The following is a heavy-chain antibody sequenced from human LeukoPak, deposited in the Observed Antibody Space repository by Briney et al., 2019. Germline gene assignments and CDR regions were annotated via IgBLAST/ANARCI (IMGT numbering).Heavy chain of an antibody. CDR2: IIPIFGTA. D-gene: IGHD3-22*01. Sequence: SVMVSCKASGGTFSSYAISWVRQAPGQGLEWMGGIIPIFGTANYAQKFQGRVTITADESTSTAYMELSSLRSEDTAVYYCASFHYYDSSGYYSPFDYWGQGTLVTVSS. V-gene: IGHV1-69*13. J-gene: IGHJ4*02. CDR1: GGTFSSYA. CDR3: ASFHYYDSSGYYSPFDY.